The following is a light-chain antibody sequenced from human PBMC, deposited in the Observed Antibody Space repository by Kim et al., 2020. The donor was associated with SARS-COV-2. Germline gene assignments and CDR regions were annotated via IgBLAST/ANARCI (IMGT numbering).Light chain of an antibody. CDR2: TNA. Sequence: QLVLTQPPSVSGAPGQTVTISCNGSSSNIGACYDVHWYKQFPGAAPKLLISTNANRPSDVPDRFSVTISDTSASRAITGLQAEDEADYYCQSYDNTWVFGGGTK. CDR1: SSNIGACYD. V-gene: IGLV1-40*01. CDR3: QSYDNTWV. J-gene: IGLJ2*01.